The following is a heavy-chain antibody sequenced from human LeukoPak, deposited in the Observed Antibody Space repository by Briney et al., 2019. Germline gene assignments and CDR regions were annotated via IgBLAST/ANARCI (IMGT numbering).Heavy chain of an antibody. V-gene: IGHV1-69*06. D-gene: IGHD3-22*01. J-gene: IGHJ4*02. CDR2: IIPIFGTA. CDR3: VTVDYYDSSNYYYGGY. CDR1: GGTFSSYA. Sequence: GSSVKVSCKASGGTFSSYAISWVRQAPGQGLEWMGGIIPIFGTANYAQKFQGRVTMTEDTSTDTAYMELSSLRSEDTAVYYCVTVDYYDSSNYYYGGYWGQGTLVTVSS.